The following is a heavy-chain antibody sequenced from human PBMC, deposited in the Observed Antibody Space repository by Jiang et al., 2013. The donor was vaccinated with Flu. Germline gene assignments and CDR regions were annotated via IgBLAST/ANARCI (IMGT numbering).Heavy chain of an antibody. D-gene: IGHD3-10*01. V-gene: IGHV3-30*04. Sequence: QLVESGGGVVQPGRSLRLSCAASGFTLSNYPMHWVRQAPGKGLEWVALMPNDGGDKKYADSVKGRFTISSDNSKNTLYLQINSLRTEDTAVYYCARIRRDYQFYFDYWGQGTLVTVSS. J-gene: IGHJ4*02. CDR2: MPNDGGDK. CDR3: ARIRRDYQFYFDY. CDR1: GFTLSNYP.